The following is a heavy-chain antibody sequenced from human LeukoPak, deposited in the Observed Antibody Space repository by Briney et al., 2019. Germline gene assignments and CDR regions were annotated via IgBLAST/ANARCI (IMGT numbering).Heavy chain of an antibody. V-gene: IGHV4-59*01. CDR1: GGSISSYY. CDR2: IYYSGST. J-gene: IGHJ3*02. Sequence: SETLSLTCTVSGGSISSYYWSWIRQPPGKGLEWIGYIYYSGSTNYNPSLKSRGIISVDTSTNQFSLKLSSVTAADTAVYYCARGGLDAFDIWGQGTMVTVSS. CDR3: ARGGLDAFDI.